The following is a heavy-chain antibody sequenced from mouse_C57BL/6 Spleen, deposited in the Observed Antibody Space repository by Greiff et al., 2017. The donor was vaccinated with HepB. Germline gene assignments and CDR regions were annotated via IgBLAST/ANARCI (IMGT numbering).Heavy chain of an antibody. J-gene: IGHJ1*03. Sequence: QVQLKQPGAELVRPGSSVKLSCKASGYTFTSYWMHWVKQRPIQGLEWIGNIDPSDSETHYNQKFKDKATLTVDKSSSTAYMQLSSLTSEDSAVYYCARSVDYYGNSDWYFDVWGTGTTVTVSS. V-gene: IGHV1-52*01. D-gene: IGHD2-1*01. CDR1: GYTFTSYW. CDR2: IDPSDSET. CDR3: ARSVDYYGNSDWYFDV.